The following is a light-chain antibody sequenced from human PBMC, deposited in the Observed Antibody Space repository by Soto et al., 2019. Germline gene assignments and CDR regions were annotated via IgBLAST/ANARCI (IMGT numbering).Light chain of an antibody. J-gene: IGKJ5*01. V-gene: IGKV3-20*01. CDR1: QSVSSNF. CDR2: GAS. Sequence: EIVVTQSTGTLYLSPGERATLSCRASQSVSSNFLAWYQQKSGQAPRLLIYGASSRATGIPDRFTGSGSGTDFTLTISRLEPEDFAAYYCRQYGSSPITFGQGKRLDIK. CDR3: RQYGSSPIT.